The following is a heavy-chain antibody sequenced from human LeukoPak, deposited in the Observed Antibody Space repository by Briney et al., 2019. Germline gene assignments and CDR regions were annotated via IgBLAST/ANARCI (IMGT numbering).Heavy chain of an antibody. V-gene: IGHV3-9*01. J-gene: IGHJ1*01. Sequence: GGSLRLSCAASGFTFDNCAMNWVRQVPGKGLEWISLISWNSGTIGYADSVKGRFTISRDNANNFLYLQMNSLRAEDTALYYCARAYKDRSLAGKKEFFQHWGQGTLVTVSS. CDR3: ARAYKDRSLAGKKEFFQH. D-gene: IGHD6-19*01. CDR1: GFTFDNCA. CDR2: ISWNSGTI.